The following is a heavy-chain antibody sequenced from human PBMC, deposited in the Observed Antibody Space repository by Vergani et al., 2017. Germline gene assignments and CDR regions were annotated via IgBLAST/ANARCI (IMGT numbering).Heavy chain of an antibody. CDR1: GFTFSSYS. CDR3: AREERSNTSPFVGD. CDR2: ISSSSSYI. V-gene: IGHV3-21*04. Sequence: EVQLVESGGGLVQPGRSLRLSCAASGFTFSSYSMNWVRQAPGKGLEWVSSISSSSSYIYYADSVKGRFTISRDNSKNTVYLQMNSLKAEDRATYYCAREERSNTSPFVGDWGQGTLVTV. D-gene: IGHD2/OR15-2a*01. J-gene: IGHJ4*02.